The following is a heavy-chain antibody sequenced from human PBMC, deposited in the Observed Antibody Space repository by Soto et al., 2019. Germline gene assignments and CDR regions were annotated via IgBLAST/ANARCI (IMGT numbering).Heavy chain of an antibody. J-gene: IGHJ5*02. CDR2: INAYNGNT. V-gene: IGHV1-18*01. Sequence: QVQLVRSGAEVKKPGASVKVSCKASGYSFTSYGISWVRQAPGQGLEWMGWINAYNGNTNYAQKLQGRVTMTTDTSTSTAYTELRSLRSDVTAVYYCARVLPPFDPWGQGTLVTVSS. CDR1: GYSFTSYG. CDR3: ARVLPPFDP.